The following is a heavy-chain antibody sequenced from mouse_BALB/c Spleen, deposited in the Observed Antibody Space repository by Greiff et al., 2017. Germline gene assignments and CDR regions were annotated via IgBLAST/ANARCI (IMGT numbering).Heavy chain of an antibody. CDR1: GDSITSGY. CDR3: ARGDSSGYWFAY. V-gene: IGHV3-8*02. D-gene: IGHD3-2*01. Sequence: EVQRVESGPSLVKPSQTLSLTCSVTGDSITSGYWNWIRKFPGNKLEYMGYISYSGSTYYNPSLKSRISITRDTSKNQYYLQLNSVTTEDTATYYCARGDSSGYWFAYWGQGTLVTVSA. J-gene: IGHJ3*01. CDR2: ISYSGST.